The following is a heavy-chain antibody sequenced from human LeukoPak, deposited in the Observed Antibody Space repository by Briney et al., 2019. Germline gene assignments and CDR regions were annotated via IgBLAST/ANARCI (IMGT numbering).Heavy chain of an antibody. J-gene: IGHJ4*02. V-gene: IGHV4-30-4*08. Sequence: PSETRSLTCTVSGGSISSGDYYWSWIRQPPGKGLEWIGYIYYSGSTYYNPSLKSRVTISVDTSKNQFSLKLSSVTAADTAVYYCAREQAAVADFDYWGQGTLVTVSS. CDR1: GGSISSGDYY. CDR2: IYYSGST. D-gene: IGHD6-19*01. CDR3: AREQAAVADFDY.